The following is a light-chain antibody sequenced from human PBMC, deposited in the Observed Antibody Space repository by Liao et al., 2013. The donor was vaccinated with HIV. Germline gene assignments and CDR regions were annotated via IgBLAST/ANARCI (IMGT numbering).Light chain of an antibody. CDR3: QSADSSGTVV. CDR1: ALPNQY. J-gene: IGLJ2*01. CDR2: KDN. Sequence: SYELTQPPSVSVSPGQTARITCSGDALPNQYAYWYQQKPGQAPVVVIYKDNERPSGIPERFSGSSSGTTVTLTISGVQAEDEADYYCQSADSSGTVVFGGGTKLTVL. V-gene: IGLV3-25*03.